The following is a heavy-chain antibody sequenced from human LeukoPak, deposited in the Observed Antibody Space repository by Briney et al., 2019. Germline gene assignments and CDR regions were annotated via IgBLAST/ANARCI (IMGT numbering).Heavy chain of an antibody. Sequence: SETLSLTCTVSGGSISSSSYYWGWIRQPPGKGLEWIGSIYYSGSTYYNPSLKSRVTISVDTSKNQFSLRLSSVTAADTAVYYCARDPIRKLLIVRDYYGMDVWGQGTTVTVSS. D-gene: IGHD3-22*01. CDR3: ARDPIRKLLIVRDYYGMDV. V-gene: IGHV4-39*02. CDR2: IYYSGST. J-gene: IGHJ6*02. CDR1: GGSISSSSYY.